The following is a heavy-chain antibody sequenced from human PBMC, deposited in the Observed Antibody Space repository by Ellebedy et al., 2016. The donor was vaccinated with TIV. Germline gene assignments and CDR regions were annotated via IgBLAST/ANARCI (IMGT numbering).Heavy chain of an antibody. V-gene: IGHV1-69*06. CDR2: IIPIFGTA. J-gene: IGHJ5*02. CDR1: GGTFSSYA. D-gene: IGHD3-22*01. Sequence: SVKVSXXASGGTFSSYAISWVRQAPGQGLEWMGGIIPIFGTANYAQKFQGRVTITADKSTSTAYMELSSLRSEDTAVYYCATHWGYYDSSGYYFFDPWGQGTLVTVSS. CDR3: ATHWGYYDSSGYYFFDP.